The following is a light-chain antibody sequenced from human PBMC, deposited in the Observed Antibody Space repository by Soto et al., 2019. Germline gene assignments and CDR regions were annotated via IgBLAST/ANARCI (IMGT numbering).Light chain of an antibody. CDR2: GTS. CDR1: QSVGSSF. CDR3: HQYGSAPRT. J-gene: IGKJ1*01. Sequence: EIVLTQSPGTLSLSPGERATLSCRASQSVGSSFLAWYQHKSGQAPRLLIYGTSSRATGIPDRFSGSGSGTDFTLTISRLEPEDFAVYYCHQYGSAPRTFGQGTKVDIK. V-gene: IGKV3-20*01.